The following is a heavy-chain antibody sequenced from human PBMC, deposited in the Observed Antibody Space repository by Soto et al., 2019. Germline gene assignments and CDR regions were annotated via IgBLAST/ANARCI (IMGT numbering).Heavy chain of an antibody. V-gene: IGHV1-58*01. J-gene: IGHJ4*01. CDR1: GFTFTGSA. CDR3: AAVWRACSGRSSSRTPYLDY. CDR2: IVVGSGNT. Sequence: AVKVCCKACGFTFTGSAVQWVRQARGQRIEWIGWIVVGSGNTNYAQKFQERVTITRDKSTSTAYMELSSLRSEDTAVYYCAAVWRACSGRSSSRTPYLDYWG. D-gene: IGHD2-15*01.